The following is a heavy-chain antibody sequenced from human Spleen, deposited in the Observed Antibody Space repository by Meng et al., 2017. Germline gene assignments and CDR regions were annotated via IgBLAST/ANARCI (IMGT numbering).Heavy chain of an antibody. Sequence: GESLKISCAASGFTFSSSEMNWVRQAPGKGLEWVSYISSSGSTIYYADSVKGRFTISRDNAKNSLYLQMNSLRAEDTAVYYGARWSPRDAFDIWGQGTMVTVSS. CDR3: ARWSPRDAFDI. V-gene: IGHV3-48*03. J-gene: IGHJ3*02. CDR2: ISSSGSTI. CDR1: GFTFSSSE.